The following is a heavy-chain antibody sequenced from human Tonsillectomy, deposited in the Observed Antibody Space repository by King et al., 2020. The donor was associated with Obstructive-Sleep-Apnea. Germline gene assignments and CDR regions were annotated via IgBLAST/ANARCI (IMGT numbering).Heavy chain of an antibody. CDR3: ARIERIENFWTGYYGSYNCIDS. J-gene: IGHJ5*01. V-gene: IGHV5-51*01. CDR2: IDPDDSDT. D-gene: IGHD3/OR15-3a*01. CDR1: GYRFTSYW. Sequence: QLVQSGAEVKKPGESLKISCKGSGYRFTSYWIGWVRQMPGKGLEWMGSIDPDDSDTRYSPSFQGRVTISADKSISTAYLQWGSLKASDTAMYYCARIERIENFWTGYYGSYNCIDSWGQVTLVTVSS.